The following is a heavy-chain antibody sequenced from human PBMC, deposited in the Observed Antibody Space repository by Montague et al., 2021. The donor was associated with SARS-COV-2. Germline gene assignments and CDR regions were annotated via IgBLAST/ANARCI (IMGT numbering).Heavy chain of an antibody. D-gene: IGHD3-9*01. CDR3: ARGPHYDILTSYYKDGMDV. CDR2: IYTSGXT. CDR1: GGSISTGSYY. Sequence: TLSLTCTVSGGSISTGSYYWSWIRQPAGKGLESIGRIYTSGXTXYXXXXKXRVTISVDTSKNQFSLKLSSVTAADTAVYYCARGPHYDILTSYYKDGMDVWGQGTTVTVSS. J-gene: IGHJ6*02. V-gene: IGHV4-61*02.